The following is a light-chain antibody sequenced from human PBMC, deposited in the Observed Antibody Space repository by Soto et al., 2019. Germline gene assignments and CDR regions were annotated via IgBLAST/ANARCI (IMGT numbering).Light chain of an antibody. V-gene: IGKV1-39*01. CDR3: QQCYSTPRT. Sequence: DIQMTQSSSSLSASVGDRVTITCRASQTINTCLNWYQQKPGKAPKLLIYAASSLQGGVPSRFSGSGSGTDFILTISSLQPEDFATYYCQQCYSTPRTFGQGTKLEIK. CDR2: AAS. J-gene: IGKJ2*01. CDR1: QTINTC.